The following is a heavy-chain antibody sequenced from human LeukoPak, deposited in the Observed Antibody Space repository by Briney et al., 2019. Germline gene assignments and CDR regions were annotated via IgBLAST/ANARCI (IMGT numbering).Heavy chain of an antibody. Sequence: PSETLSLTCTVSGGSISSYYWSWIRQPPGKGLEWIGYIYYSGSTYYNPSLKSRVTILVDTSKNQFSLKLSSVTAADTAVYYCARGGPYGSGSYTHDFWGQGTLVTVSS. D-gene: IGHD3-10*01. CDR3: ARGGPYGSGSYTHDF. CDR1: GGSISSYY. CDR2: IYYSGST. J-gene: IGHJ4*02. V-gene: IGHV4-59*06.